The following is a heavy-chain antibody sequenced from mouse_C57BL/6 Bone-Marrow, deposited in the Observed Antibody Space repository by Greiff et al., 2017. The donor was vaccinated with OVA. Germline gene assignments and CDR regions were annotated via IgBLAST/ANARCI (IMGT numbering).Heavy chain of an antibody. CDR3: ARRTGHYAMDY. Sequence: QVQLQQSGAELARPGASVKLSCKASGYTFTSYGISWVKQRTGQGLEWIGEIYPRSGNTYYNEKFKGKSTLTADKSSSTAYMELRSLTSEDSAVYFCARRTGHYAMDYWGQGTSVTVSS. J-gene: IGHJ4*01. CDR2: IYPRSGNT. CDR1: GYTFTSYG. V-gene: IGHV1-81*01. D-gene: IGHD4-1*01.